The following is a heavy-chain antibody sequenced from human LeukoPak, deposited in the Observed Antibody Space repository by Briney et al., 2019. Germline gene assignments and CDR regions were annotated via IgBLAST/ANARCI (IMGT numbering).Heavy chain of an antibody. CDR3: AKDRRIVATENYMDV. Sequence: GGSLRLSCAASGFIVSGTYMTWVRQAPGKGLECVSIIYSGGDTYYTDSVKGRFSVSRDNSKNTLYLQMNSLRAEDTAVYYCAKDRRIVATENYMDVWGKGTTVTVSS. V-gene: IGHV3-53*01. CDR1: GFIVSGTY. D-gene: IGHD5-12*01. CDR2: IYSGGDT. J-gene: IGHJ6*03.